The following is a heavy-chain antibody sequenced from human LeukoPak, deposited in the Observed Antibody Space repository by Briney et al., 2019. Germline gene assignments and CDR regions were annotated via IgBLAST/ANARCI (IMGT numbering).Heavy chain of an antibody. CDR1: GYTFTGYY. Sequence: SVKVSCKASGYTFTGYYMHWVRQAPGQGLEWMGRIIPILGIANYAQKFQGRVTITADKSTSTAYMELSSLRSEDTAVYYCARANRTIYYYYGMDVWGQGTTVTVPS. CDR3: ARANRTIYYYYGMDV. J-gene: IGHJ6*02. V-gene: IGHV1-69*04. CDR2: IIPILGIA. D-gene: IGHD2-8*01.